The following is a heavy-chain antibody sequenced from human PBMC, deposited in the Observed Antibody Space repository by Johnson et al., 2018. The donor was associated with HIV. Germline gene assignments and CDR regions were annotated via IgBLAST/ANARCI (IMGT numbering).Heavy chain of an antibody. J-gene: IGHJ3*02. CDR2: IKQDGSEK. D-gene: IGHD6-6*01. Sequence: VQLVESGGGVVQPGGSLSLSCAASGFAFSSYGMHWVRQAPGKGLEWVANIKQDGSEKYYVDSVKGRFTISRDNAKNSLYLQMNSLRAEDTAVYYCAKDLIAARRGCDAFDIWGQGTMVTVSS. CDR3: AKDLIAARRGCDAFDI. CDR1: GFAFSSYG. V-gene: IGHV3-7*01.